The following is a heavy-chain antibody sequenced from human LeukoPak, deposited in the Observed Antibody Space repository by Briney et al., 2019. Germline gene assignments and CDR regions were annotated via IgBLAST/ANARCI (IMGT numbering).Heavy chain of an antibody. J-gene: IGHJ6*02. Sequence: GSSVKVSCKASGGTFSSYAISWVRQAPGQGLEWMGWINPNSGGTNYAQKFQGWVTMTRDTSISTAYMELSRLRSDDTAVYYCAREGLASHYDFWSGYYHNYYYYGMDVWGQGTTVTVSS. CDR1: GGTFSSYA. CDR3: AREGLASHYDFWSGYYHNYYYYGMDV. CDR2: INPNSGGT. V-gene: IGHV1-2*04. D-gene: IGHD3-3*01.